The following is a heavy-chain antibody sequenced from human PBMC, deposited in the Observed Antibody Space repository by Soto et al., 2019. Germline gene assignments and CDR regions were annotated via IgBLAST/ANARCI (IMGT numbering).Heavy chain of an antibody. D-gene: IGHD2-2*01. CDR2: IIPIFGTA. CDR1: GGTFSSYA. Sequence: QVQLVQSGAEVKKPGSSVKVSCKASGGTFSSYAISWVRQAPGQGLEWMGGIIPIFGTANYAQKFQGRVTMTAEESTSTSYMELRSQRSEDTDVYYCARGRGYGSSRSESFQHCGQGDLVTVS. J-gene: IGHJ1*01. CDR3: ARGRGYGSSRSESFQH. V-gene: IGHV1-69*01.